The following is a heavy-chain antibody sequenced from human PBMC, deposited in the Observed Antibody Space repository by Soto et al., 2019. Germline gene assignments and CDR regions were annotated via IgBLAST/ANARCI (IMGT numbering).Heavy chain of an antibody. Sequence: ASVKVSCKASGYTFTSYDINWVRQATGQGLEWMGWMNPNSGNTGYAQKFQGRVTMTRNTSISTAYMELSSLRSEDTAVYYCARGYCSGTSCYLYYYYYMDVWGKGTTVTVSS. V-gene: IGHV1-8*01. J-gene: IGHJ6*03. CDR3: ARGYCSGTSCYLYYYYYMDV. CDR2: MNPNSGNT. D-gene: IGHD2-2*01. CDR1: GYTFTSYD.